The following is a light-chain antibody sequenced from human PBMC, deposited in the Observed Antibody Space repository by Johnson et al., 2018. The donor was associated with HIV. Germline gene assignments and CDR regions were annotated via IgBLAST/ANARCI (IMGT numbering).Light chain of an antibody. V-gene: IGLV1-51*01. Sequence: QSVLTQPPSVSAAPGQKVTISCSGSSSNIGSNYVSWYQQLPGTAPRLLISANNERPSGIPDRFSGSKSGTSATLGITGLQTGDEADYYCGTWDSGLGAVYVFGPGTKVTVL. J-gene: IGLJ1*01. CDR3: GTWDSGLGAVYV. CDR2: ANN. CDR1: SSNIGSNY.